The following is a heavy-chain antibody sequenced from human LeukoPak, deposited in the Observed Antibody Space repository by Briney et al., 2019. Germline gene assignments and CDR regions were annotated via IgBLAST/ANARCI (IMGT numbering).Heavy chain of an antibody. CDR3: ASSDYRDAFDI. J-gene: IGHJ3*02. V-gene: IGHV4-59*01. CDR2: IYYSGGT. Sequence: SETLSLTCTVSGGSISSYYWSWIRQPPGKGLEWIGYIYYSGGTNYNPSLKSRVTISVDTSKNQFSLKLSSVTAADTAVYYCASSDYRDAFDIWGQGTMVTVSS. D-gene: IGHD4-17*01. CDR1: GGSISSYY.